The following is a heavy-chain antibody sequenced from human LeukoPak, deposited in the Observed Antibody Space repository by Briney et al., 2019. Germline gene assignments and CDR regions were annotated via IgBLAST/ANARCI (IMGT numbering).Heavy chain of an antibody. CDR2: IITYNGNT. Sequence: ASVKVSCKASGYTFTSYGISWVRQAPGQGLEWMGWIITYNGNTNYAQKLQGRVTMTTDTSTSTAYMELSSLRSEDTAVYYCARAGIQLWSPLDYWGQGTLVTVSS. D-gene: IGHD5-18*01. CDR1: GYTFTSYG. CDR3: ARAGIQLWSPLDY. J-gene: IGHJ4*02. V-gene: IGHV1-18*01.